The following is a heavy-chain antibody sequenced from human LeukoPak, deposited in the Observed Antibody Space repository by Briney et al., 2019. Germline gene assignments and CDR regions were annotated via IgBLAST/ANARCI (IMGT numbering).Heavy chain of an antibody. V-gene: IGHV3-53*01. CDR2: IYSGGNT. CDR3: AKGYYYDSSGYCYADY. CDR1: GFTVSINS. D-gene: IGHD3-22*01. Sequence: PGGSLRLSCTVSGFTVSINSMSWVRQAPGKGLGWVSFIYSGGNTHYPDSVKGRFTISRDNSKNTLYLQMNSLRAEDTAVYYCAKGYYYDSSGYCYADYWGQGTLVTVSS. J-gene: IGHJ4*02.